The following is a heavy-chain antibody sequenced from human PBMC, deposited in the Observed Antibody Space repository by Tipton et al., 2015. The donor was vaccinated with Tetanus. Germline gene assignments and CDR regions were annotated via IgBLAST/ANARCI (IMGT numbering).Heavy chain of an antibody. CDR2: IWYDGSNK. J-gene: IGHJ6*02. D-gene: IGHD3-10*01. CDR1: GFTFSSYG. Sequence: SLRLSCAASGFTFSSYGMHWVRQAPGKGLEWVAVIWYDGSNKYYADSVKGRFTISRDNSKNTLYLQMNSLRAEDTAVYYCARVKNYYGSGKGMDVWGQGTTVTVSS. V-gene: IGHV3-33*01. CDR3: ARVKNYYGSGKGMDV.